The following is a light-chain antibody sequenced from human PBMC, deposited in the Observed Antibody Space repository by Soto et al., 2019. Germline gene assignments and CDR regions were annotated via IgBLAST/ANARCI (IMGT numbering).Light chain of an antibody. CDR1: QTISSW. CDR3: QHYNSYSEA. J-gene: IGKJ1*01. V-gene: IGKV1-5*03. CDR2: KAS. Sequence: DIQMTLSPSTLSGSVGDRVTITCRASQTISSWLAWYQQKPGKAPKLLIYKASTLKSGVPSRFSGSGSGTEFTLTISSLQPDDFATYYCQHYNSYSEAFGQGTKVDFK.